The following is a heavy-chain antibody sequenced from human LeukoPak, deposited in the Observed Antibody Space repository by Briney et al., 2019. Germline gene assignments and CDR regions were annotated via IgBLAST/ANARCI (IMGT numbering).Heavy chain of an antibody. Sequence: SETLSLTCTVSGDSLSAHYWSWIRQPPGKGLEWIGYIYGSGSTHYDPSFRSRATISEDTSKNQFSLQLTSVTAADTAVYYCARNVGWYSHDTWGQGTLVTVSP. V-gene: IGHV4-59*08. CDR3: ARNVGWYSHDT. CDR1: GDSLSAHY. J-gene: IGHJ5*02. CDR2: IYGSGST. D-gene: IGHD6-19*01.